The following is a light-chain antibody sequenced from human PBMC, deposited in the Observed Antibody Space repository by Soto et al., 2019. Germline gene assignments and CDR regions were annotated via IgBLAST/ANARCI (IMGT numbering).Light chain of an antibody. CDR3: CSYAGSSTYVV. Sequence: QSVRTQPASVSGSPGQSITISCTVTSSDVGSYNLVSWYQQHPGKAPKLMIYEGSKRPSGVSNRFSGSKSGNTASLTISGLQAEDEADYYCCSYAGSSTYVVFGGGTKLTVL. CDR1: SSDVGSYNL. CDR2: EGS. V-gene: IGLV2-23*01. J-gene: IGLJ2*01.